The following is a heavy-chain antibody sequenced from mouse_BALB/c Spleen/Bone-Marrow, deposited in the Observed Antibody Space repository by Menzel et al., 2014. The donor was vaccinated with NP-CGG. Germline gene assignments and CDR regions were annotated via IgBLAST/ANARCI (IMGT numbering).Heavy chain of an antibody. Sequence: EVKLMESGGGLVQPGGSLKLSCAASGFTFSSYGMSWVRQTPDKRLELVATINSNGGSTYYPDSVKGRFTISRDNAKNTLYLQMGSQKSEDTAMYYCARDPLYYYAWGQGTLVTVSA. CDR2: INSNGGST. CDR3: ARDPLYYYA. V-gene: IGHV5-6-3*01. J-gene: IGHJ3*01. D-gene: IGHD1-1*01. CDR1: GFTFSSYG.